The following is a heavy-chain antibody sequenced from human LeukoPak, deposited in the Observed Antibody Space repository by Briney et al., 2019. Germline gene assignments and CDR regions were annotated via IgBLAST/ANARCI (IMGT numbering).Heavy chain of an antibody. D-gene: IGHD5-12*01. CDR3: ARVRKATYWSDP. Sequence: ASVKVSCKASGYTFTGYYMHWVRQAPGQGLEWMGWINPHSGGTNYAQKFQGRVTMTRDTSISTAYMELSRLRSHDTAVYYCARVRKATYWSDPWGQGTLVTVSS. CDR2: INPHSGGT. V-gene: IGHV1-2*02. CDR1: GYTFTGYY. J-gene: IGHJ5*02.